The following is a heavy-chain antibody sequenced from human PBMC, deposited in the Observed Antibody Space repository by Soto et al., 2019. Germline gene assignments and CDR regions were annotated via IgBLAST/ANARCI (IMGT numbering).Heavy chain of an antibody. D-gene: IGHD3-10*01. CDR2: ISYDGSNK. Sequence: QVQLVESGGGVVQPGRSLRLSCAASGFTFSSYGMHWVRQAPGKGLEWVAVISYDGSNKYYADSVKGRFTISRDNSKNTLYLQMNSLRAEDTAVYYSAKKVYGSGTMGSRYYYYYGMDVWGQGTTVTVSS. CDR3: AKKVYGSGTMGSRYYYYYGMDV. J-gene: IGHJ6*02. CDR1: GFTFSSYG. V-gene: IGHV3-30*18.